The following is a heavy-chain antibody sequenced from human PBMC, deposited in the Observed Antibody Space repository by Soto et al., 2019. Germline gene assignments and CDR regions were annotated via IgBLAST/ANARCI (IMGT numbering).Heavy chain of an antibody. Sequence: GGSLRLSCAASGFTFSSYGMHWVRQAPGEGLEWVAVIWYDGSNKYYADSVKGRFTISRDNSKNTLYLQMNSLRAEDTAVYYCARDLTRYYGSGSYYNVPAFDIWGQGTMVTVSS. CDR1: GFTFSSYG. V-gene: IGHV3-33*01. D-gene: IGHD3-10*01. J-gene: IGHJ3*02. CDR2: IWYDGSNK. CDR3: ARDLTRYYGSGSYYNVPAFDI.